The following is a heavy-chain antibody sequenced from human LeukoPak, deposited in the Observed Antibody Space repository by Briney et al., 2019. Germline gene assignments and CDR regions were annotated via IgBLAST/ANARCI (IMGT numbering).Heavy chain of an antibody. D-gene: IGHD2-15*01. CDR1: GGSFSGYY. CDR2: INHSGST. V-gene: IGHV4-34*01. Sequence: SETLSLTCAVYGGSFSGYYWSWIRQPPGKGLEWIGEINHSGSTNYNPSLKSRVTISVDTSKNQFSLKLSSVTAEDTAVYYCAKDPYSMGYYFDYWGQGTLVTVSS. CDR3: AKDPYSMGYYFDY. J-gene: IGHJ4*02.